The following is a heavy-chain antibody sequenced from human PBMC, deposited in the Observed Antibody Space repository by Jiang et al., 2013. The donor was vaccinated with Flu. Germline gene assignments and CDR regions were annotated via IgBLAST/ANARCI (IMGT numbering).Heavy chain of an antibody. J-gene: IGHJ3*01. D-gene: IGHD3-3*01. Sequence: GAEVKKPGASVTVSCKASEYTFTAYYLHWVRQAPGQGLEWMGWINPNNGDTSSAQNFQGRVTMTRDTSISTAYMELTNLTYDDTAVYYCARVNVLRFMEWLEGAGAFDLWGQGTMVTVSP. V-gene: IGHV1-2*02. CDR2: INPNNGDT. CDR1: EYTFTAYY. CDR3: ARVNVLRFMEWLEGAGAFDL.